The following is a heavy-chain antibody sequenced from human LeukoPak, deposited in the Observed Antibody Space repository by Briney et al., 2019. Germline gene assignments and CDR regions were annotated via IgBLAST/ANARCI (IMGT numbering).Heavy chain of an antibody. V-gene: IGHV3-43*02. CDR2: ISGDGVST. CDR1: GLPIAAFA. CDR3: AKESGKFDY. Sequence: GGSLRLSCVASGLPIAAFAMHWVRQAPGKGLEWVSLISGDGVSTFYADSVKGRFSISRDNSKNSLYLEMNSLRTEDAAMYYCAKESGKFDYWGQGTLVAVSS. J-gene: IGHJ4*02.